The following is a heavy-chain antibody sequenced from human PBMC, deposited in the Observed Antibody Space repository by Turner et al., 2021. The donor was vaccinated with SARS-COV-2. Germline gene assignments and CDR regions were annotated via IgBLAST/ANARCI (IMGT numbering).Heavy chain of an antibody. J-gene: IGHJ3*02. Sequence: QVQLVQSGAEAKKPGASVKISCKASGYTFSDYYIHWVRQAPGQGPEWMGRVNPSGGGTSYAQDFQGRLTMTGNTSTSTVYMELSSMGSEDTAVYFCARDPRVPAVTNVNDAFDIWGQGTMVTVSS. CDR1: GYTFSDYY. V-gene: IGHV1-46*01. D-gene: IGHD4-17*01. CDR2: VNPSGGGT. CDR3: ARDPRVPAVTNVNDAFDI.